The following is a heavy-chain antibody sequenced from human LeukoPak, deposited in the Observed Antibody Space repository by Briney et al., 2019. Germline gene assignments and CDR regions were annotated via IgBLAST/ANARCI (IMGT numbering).Heavy chain of an antibody. CDR2: ISSSSSTI. Sequence: PGGSLRLSCAASGFTFSSYSMNWVRQAPGKGLEWVSYISSSSSTIYYADSVKGRFTISRDNAKNSLYLQMNSLRAEDTAVYYCARDPPSGWLRGIDYWGQGTLVTVSS. V-gene: IGHV3-48*04. CDR1: GFTFSSYS. CDR3: ARDPPSGWLRGIDY. D-gene: IGHD5-12*01. J-gene: IGHJ4*02.